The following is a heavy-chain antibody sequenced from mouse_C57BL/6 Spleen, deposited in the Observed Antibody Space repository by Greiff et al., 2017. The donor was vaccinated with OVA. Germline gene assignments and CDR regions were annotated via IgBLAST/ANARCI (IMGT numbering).Heavy chain of an antibody. CDR3: TTFYDYSFAY. CDR2: IDPEDGDT. D-gene: IGHD2-4*01. Sequence: VQLQQSGAELVRPGASVKLSCTASGFNIKDYYMHWVKQRPEQGLEWIGRIDPEDGDTEYAPKFQGKATMTADPSSNTAYLQLSSLTSEDTAVYYCTTFYDYSFAYWGQGTLVTVSA. V-gene: IGHV14-1*01. J-gene: IGHJ3*01. CDR1: GFNIKDYY.